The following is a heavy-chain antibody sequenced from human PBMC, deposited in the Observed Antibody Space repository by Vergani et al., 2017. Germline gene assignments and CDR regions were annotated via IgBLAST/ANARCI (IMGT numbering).Heavy chain of an antibody. V-gene: IGHV3-9*01. CDR3: AKVLILATASPFDY. D-gene: IGHD5-12*01. CDR1: GFTFDDYA. CDR2: ISWNSGSI. Sequence: EVQLVESGGGLVQPGRSLRLSCAASGFTFDDYAMHWVRQAPGKGLEWVSGISWNSGSIGYADSVKGRFTISSDNAKNSLYLQMNSLRAEDTALYYCAKVLILATASPFDYGSEGCLVSLYS. J-gene: IGHJ4*02.